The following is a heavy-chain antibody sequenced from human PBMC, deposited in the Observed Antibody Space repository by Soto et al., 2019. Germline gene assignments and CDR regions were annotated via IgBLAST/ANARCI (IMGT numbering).Heavy chain of an antibody. CDR2: ISSSSSYI. J-gene: IGHJ6*02. Sequence: GGSLRLSCAASGFTFSSYSMNWVRQAPGKGLEWVSSISSSSSYIYYADSVKGRFTISRDNAKNSLYLQMNSLRAEDTAVYYCARAISSSSAPTYYYYYGMDVWGQGTTVTVSS. CDR1: GFTFSSYS. D-gene: IGHD6-6*01. V-gene: IGHV3-21*01. CDR3: ARAISSSSAPTYYYYYGMDV.